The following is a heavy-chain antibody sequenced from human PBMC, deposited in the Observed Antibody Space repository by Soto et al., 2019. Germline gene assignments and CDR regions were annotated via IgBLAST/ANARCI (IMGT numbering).Heavy chain of an antibody. V-gene: IGHV1-18*01. Sequence: QVQLVQSGGEVKKPGASVKVSCKTSGYTFTSYGISWVRQAPGQGLVWMGWISAYNDNTNYAQKLQGRVTMTTDTSTSTAYMELRSLRSDDSAVYYCARKRVRGAHDAFDIWGQGTMVTVSS. J-gene: IGHJ3*02. CDR2: ISAYNDNT. D-gene: IGHD3-10*01. CDR1: GYTFTSYG. CDR3: ARKRVRGAHDAFDI.